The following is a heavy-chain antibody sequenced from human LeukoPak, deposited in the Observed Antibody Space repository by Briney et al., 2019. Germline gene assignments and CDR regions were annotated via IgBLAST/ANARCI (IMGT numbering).Heavy chain of an antibody. CDR3: ARDLGRGAFDI. J-gene: IGHJ3*02. CDR1: GGSISSGDYY. D-gene: IGHD1-1*01. Sequence: PSETLSLTCTVSGGSISSGDYYWSWIRQPPGKGLEWIGYIYYSGSTNYNPSLKSRVTISVDTSKNQFSLQLNSVTPEDTAVYYCARDLGRGAFDIWGQGTMVTVSS. CDR2: IYYSGST. V-gene: IGHV4-61*08.